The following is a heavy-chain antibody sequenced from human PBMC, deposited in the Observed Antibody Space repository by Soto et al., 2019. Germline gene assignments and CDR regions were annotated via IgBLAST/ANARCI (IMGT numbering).Heavy chain of an antibody. CDR3: ARQPIVVVPAAIGGMDV. CDR2: IYPGDSDT. Sequence: GDSLKISCKGSGYSFTSYWIGWVRQMPGKGLEWMGIIYPGDSDTRYSPSFQGQVTISADKSISTAYLQWSSLKASDTAMYYCARQPIVVVPAAIGGMDVWGQGTTVTVSS. V-gene: IGHV5-51*01. CDR1: GYSFTSYW. D-gene: IGHD2-2*01. J-gene: IGHJ6*02.